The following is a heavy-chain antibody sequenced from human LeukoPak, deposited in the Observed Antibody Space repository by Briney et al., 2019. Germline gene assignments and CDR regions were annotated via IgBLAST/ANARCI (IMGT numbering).Heavy chain of an antibody. CDR1: GFTFSSYA. CDR3: AKLRYSGSLKGAFDI. Sequence: GGSLRLSCATSGFTFSSYAMNWVRQAPGKGLEWVSRISDSGGNPYYADSVKGRFTISRDNSKNTLYLQMNSLRAEDMAVYYCAKLRYSGSLKGAFDIWGQGTMVTVSS. CDR2: ISDSGGNP. V-gene: IGHV3-23*01. D-gene: IGHD1-26*01. J-gene: IGHJ3*02.